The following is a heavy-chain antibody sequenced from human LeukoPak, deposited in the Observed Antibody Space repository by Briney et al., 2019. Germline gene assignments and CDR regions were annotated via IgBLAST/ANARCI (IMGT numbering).Heavy chain of an antibody. CDR1: GYTFTDYY. D-gene: IGHD6-13*01. CDR3: ARGPPRGTAAGPDF. J-gene: IGHJ4*02. CDR2: INPNSGGT. Sequence: ASVKVSCKASGYTFTDYYMHWVRQAPGQGLEWMVWINPNSGGTNYAQKFQGRVTVTRDTSISTAFMDLSSLRSDDTAVFYCARGPPRGTAAGPDFWGQGTLVTVSS. V-gene: IGHV1-2*02.